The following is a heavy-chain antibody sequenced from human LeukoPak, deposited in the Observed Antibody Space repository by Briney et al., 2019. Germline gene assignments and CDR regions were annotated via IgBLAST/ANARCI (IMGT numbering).Heavy chain of an antibody. CDR2: IDPNGGNT. Sequence: ASVKVSCKASAYTFSNYDIHWVRQATGQGLEWMGWIDPNGGNTGYAQKFQGRVTITWDTSITTAYMELSSLRSEDTAVYYCARSTVKPWYFDLWGRGTLVTVSS. D-gene: IGHD4-17*01. J-gene: IGHJ2*01. CDR3: ARSTVKPWYFDL. CDR1: AYTFSNYD. V-gene: IGHV1-8*03.